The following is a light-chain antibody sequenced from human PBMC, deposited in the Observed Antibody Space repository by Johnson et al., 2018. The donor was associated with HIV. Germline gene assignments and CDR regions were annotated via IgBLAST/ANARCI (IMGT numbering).Light chain of an antibody. CDR1: RSNIGNNY. CDR2: ENN. Sequence: QSVLTQPPSVSAAPGQKVTISCSGSRSNIGNNYVSWYQQLPGTAPKLLIYENNKRPSGIPDRFSGSKSGTSATLGITGLQTGDEADYYCGTWDSSLSVFYVFGTGTKVTAL. CDR3: GTWDSSLSVFYV. V-gene: IGLV1-51*02. J-gene: IGLJ1*01.